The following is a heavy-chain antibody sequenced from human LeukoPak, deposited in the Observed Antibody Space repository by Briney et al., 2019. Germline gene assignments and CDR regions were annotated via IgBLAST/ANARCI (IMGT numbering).Heavy chain of an antibody. V-gene: IGHV3-30*18. Sequence: PGGSLRLSCAASGFTFSSSGMHWVRQAPGKGLEWVAVISYDGSNKYYADSVKGRFTISRDNSKNTLYLQMNSLRAEDTAVYYCAKDLLGVFDPWGQGTLVTVSS. CDR2: ISYDGSNK. D-gene: IGHD1-26*01. CDR3: AKDLLGVFDP. CDR1: GFTFSSSG. J-gene: IGHJ5*02.